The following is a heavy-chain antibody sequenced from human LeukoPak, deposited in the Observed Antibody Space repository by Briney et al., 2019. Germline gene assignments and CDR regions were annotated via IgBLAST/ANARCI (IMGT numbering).Heavy chain of an antibody. Sequence: GGSLRLSCAASGFTFSSYAMSWVRQAPGKGLEWVSAISGSGGSTYYADSVKGRFTISRDNSKNTLYLQMNSLRAEDTAVYYCAKHLREGHNYWRAYYYYGMDVWGQGTTVTVSS. J-gene: IGHJ6*02. D-gene: IGHD5-24*01. V-gene: IGHV3-23*01. CDR1: GFTFSSYA. CDR2: ISGSGGST. CDR3: AKHLREGHNYWRAYYYYGMDV.